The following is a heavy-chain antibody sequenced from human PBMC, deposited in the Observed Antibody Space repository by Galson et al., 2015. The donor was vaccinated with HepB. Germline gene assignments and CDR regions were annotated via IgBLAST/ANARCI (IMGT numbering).Heavy chain of an antibody. J-gene: IGHJ3*02. CDR3: ARENGYYDSSVYRPPGVGAFDI. V-gene: IGHV3-30*04. CDR2: ISYDGSNK. CDR1: GFTFSSYA. D-gene: IGHD3-22*01. Sequence: SLRLSCAASGFTFSSYAMHWVRQAPGKGLEWVAVISYDGSNKYYADSVKGRFTISRDNSKNTLYLQMNSLRAEDTAVYYCARENGYYDSSVYRPPGVGAFDIWGQGTMVTVSS.